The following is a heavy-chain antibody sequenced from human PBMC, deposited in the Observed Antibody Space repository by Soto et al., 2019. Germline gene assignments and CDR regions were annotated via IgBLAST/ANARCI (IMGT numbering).Heavy chain of an antibody. J-gene: IGHJ4*02. Sequence: EVQLVQSGAEVKKPGESLRISCKGSGYSFTSYWISWVRQMPGKGLEWMGRIDPSDSYTNYSPSFQGHVTISADKSISTAYLQWSSLKASDTAMYYCARGLYYYDSSGYPFDYWGQGTLVTVSS. CDR2: IDPSDSYT. CDR1: GYSFTSYW. CDR3: ARGLYYYDSSGYPFDY. D-gene: IGHD3-22*01. V-gene: IGHV5-10-1*03.